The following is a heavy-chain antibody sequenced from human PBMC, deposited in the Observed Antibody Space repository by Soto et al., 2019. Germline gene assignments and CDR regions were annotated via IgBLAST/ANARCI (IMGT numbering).Heavy chain of an antibody. CDR1: GGTFSSYT. Sequence: QVQLVQSGAEVKKPGSSVKVSCKASGGTFSSYTISWVRQAPGQGLEWMGRIIPILGIANYAQKFHGRVTIQADKSTSKDYMELSSLRSEDTAVDYCARGLAGTTFDCWGQGTLVTVSS. D-gene: IGHD1-7*01. J-gene: IGHJ4*02. CDR2: IIPILGIA. CDR3: ARGLAGTTFDC. V-gene: IGHV1-69*02.